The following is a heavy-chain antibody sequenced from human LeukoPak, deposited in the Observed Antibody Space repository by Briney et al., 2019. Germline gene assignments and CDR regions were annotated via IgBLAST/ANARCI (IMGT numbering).Heavy chain of an antibody. Sequence: SVKVSCKASGGTFSSYAISWVRQAPGQGLEWMGGIIPIFGTANYAQKFQGRVTITTDESTSTAYMELSSLRSEDTAVYYCARARYDFWSGYPPLDYYMDVWGKGTTVTVSS. CDR3: ARARYDFWSGYPPLDYYMDV. CDR1: GGTFSSYA. V-gene: IGHV1-69*05. D-gene: IGHD3-3*01. J-gene: IGHJ6*03. CDR2: IIPIFGTA.